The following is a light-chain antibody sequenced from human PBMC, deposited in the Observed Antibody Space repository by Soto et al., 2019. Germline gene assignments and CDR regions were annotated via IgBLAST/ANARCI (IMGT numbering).Light chain of an antibody. CDR2: GAS. J-gene: IGKJ5*01. CDR1: QSVGKN. V-gene: IGKV3-15*01. CDR3: QQYNGWPIT. Sequence: ILMARSPGALAVSAGEGVSRSCRARQSVGKNLDWHQQKPGQAPRLLIYGASTRATGFPARFSGSGSGTEFTPTISSLPSEDFEVYSCQQYNGWPITSGKGTRLEIK.